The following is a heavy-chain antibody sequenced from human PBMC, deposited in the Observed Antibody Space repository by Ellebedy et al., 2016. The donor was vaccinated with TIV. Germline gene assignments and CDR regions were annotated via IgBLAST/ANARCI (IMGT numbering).Heavy chain of an antibody. CDR1: GFTFSSYD. CDR2: ISSDGSNK. CDR3: AKASRSSKKGTLLYY. Sequence: PGGSLRLSCAASGFTFSSYDMHWVRQAPGKGLEWVALISSDGSNKDYADSVRGRFTISRDNSKNTLYLQMNGLRTEDTAFYYCAKASRSSKKGTLLYYWGQGTLVTVSS. V-gene: IGHV3-30*18. D-gene: IGHD6-6*01. J-gene: IGHJ4*02.